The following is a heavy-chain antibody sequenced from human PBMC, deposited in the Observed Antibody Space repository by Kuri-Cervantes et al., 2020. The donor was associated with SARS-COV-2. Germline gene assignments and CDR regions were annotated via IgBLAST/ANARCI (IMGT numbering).Heavy chain of an antibody. J-gene: IGHJ4*02. V-gene: IGHV3-73*01. CDR3: TTLIDY. Sequence: GGSLRLSCAASGFTFSSYGMRWVRQASGKGLEWVGRVRGKANNYATAYAASVKGRFTISRDNSKNMAYLQMNSLKTEDTAVYHCTTLIDYWGQGALVTVSS. CDR1: GFTFSSYG. CDR2: VRGKANNYAT.